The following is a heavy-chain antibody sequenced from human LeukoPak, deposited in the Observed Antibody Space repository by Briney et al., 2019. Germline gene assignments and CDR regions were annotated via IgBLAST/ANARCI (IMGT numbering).Heavy chain of an antibody. CDR3: ARDTITSSSWYVFDY. J-gene: IGHJ4*02. CDR2: IYTSGST. V-gene: IGHV4-4*07. D-gene: IGHD6-13*01. CDR1: GGSISSYY. Sequence: PSETLSLTCTVSGGSISSYYWSWIRQPAGKGLEWIGRIYTSGSTNYNPSLKSRVTMSVDTCKNQFSLKLSSVTAADTAVSYCARDTITSSSWYVFDYWGQGTLVTVSS.